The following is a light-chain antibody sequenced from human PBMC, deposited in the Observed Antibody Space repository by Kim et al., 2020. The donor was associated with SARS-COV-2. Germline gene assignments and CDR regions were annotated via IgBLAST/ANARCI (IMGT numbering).Light chain of an antibody. CDR2: EVS. V-gene: IGLV2-8*01. J-gene: IGLJ1*01. CDR1: SSDVGGYNY. Sequence: GQAVTISCTGTSSDVGGYNYVSWYQQHPGKAPNFRIYEVSKRPSGVPDRFSGSKSGYTASLTVSGLQAEDDADYYCSSYAGSSLYVFGAGTKVTVL. CDR3: SSYAGSSLYV.